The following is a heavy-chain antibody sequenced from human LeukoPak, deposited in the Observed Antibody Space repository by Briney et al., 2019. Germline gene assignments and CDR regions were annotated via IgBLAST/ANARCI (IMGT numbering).Heavy chain of an antibody. CDR3: ARDQGYCSSATCNEVYQFDS. CDR2: ISTYNGNT. Sequence: ASVKVSCKASGYSFTDYGINWVRQAPGQGLEWMGWISTYNGNTNYAQKLQGRVTMTTDTSTSIAYMELRSLRSDDTAVYYCARDQGYCSSATCNEVYQFDSWGQEPWSPSPQ. CDR1: GYSFTDYG. V-gene: IGHV1-18*04. D-gene: IGHD2-2*01. J-gene: IGHJ4*01.